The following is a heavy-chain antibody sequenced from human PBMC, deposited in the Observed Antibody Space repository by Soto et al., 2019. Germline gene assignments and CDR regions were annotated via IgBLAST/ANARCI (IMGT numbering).Heavy chain of an antibody. CDR2: IYYSGST. J-gene: IGHJ4*02. CDR1: GGSFFGYY. CDR3: ASLYCSGGSCYPAYFDY. Sequence: SETLSLTCTVSGGSFFGYYWSWIRQPPGKGLEWIGYIYYSGSTNYNPSLKSRVTISVDTSKSQSSLKLSSVTAADTAVYYCASLYCSGGSCYPAYFDYWGQGTLVTVSS. D-gene: IGHD2-15*01. V-gene: IGHV4-59*01.